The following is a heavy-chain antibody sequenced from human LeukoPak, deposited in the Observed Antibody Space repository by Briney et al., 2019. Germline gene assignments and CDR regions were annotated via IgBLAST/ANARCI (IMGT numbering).Heavy chain of an antibody. D-gene: IGHD6-19*01. CDR2: INTNTGNP. CDR1: GYTFSGYY. Sequence: ASVKVSCKASGYTFSGYYMHWVRQAPGQGLEWMGWINTNTGNPTYAQGFTGRFVFSLDTSVSTAYLQISSLKAEDTAVYYCARLNAIAVAGSYYYYYMDVWGKGTTVTVSS. J-gene: IGHJ6*03. CDR3: ARLNAIAVAGSYYYYYMDV. V-gene: IGHV7-4-1*02.